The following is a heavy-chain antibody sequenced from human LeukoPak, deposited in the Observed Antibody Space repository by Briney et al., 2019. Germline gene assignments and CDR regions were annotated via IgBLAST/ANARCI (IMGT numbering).Heavy chain of an antibody. CDR3: ARIRDGYNDAYDL. Sequence: GASVKVSCKASGYTFTDYYMHWVRQAPGQVLEWMGLINPDGGNTNYAQNFQGRVTLTRDTSTSTVYMELSSLRSEDTAIYYCARIRDGYNDAYDLWGQGTVVTVPS. J-gene: IGHJ3*01. CDR2: INPDGGNT. CDR1: GYTFTDYY. D-gene: IGHD5-24*01. V-gene: IGHV1-46*01.